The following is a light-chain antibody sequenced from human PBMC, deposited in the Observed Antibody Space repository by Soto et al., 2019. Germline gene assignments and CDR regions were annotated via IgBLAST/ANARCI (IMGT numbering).Light chain of an antibody. CDR3: QQSYSTPPIT. CDR2: AAS. V-gene: IGKV1-39*01. CDR1: QNIGSW. J-gene: IGKJ5*01. Sequence: DIQMTQSPSSLSASVGDRVTITCRASQNIGSWLAWYQQKPGKAPKLLIFAASSLQSGVPSRFSGSGSGTDFTLTISSLQPEDFATYYCQQSYSTPPITFGQGTRLEIK.